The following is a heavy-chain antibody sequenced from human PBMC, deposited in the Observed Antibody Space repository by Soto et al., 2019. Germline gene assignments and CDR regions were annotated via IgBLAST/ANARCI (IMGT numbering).Heavy chain of an antibody. CDR2: ISDTGSSH. J-gene: IGHJ4*02. D-gene: IGHD2-2*01. CDR1: GFTFSSYG. V-gene: IGHV3-30*18. Sequence: FVRLSCVGSGFTFSSYGMHWVRQAPGKGLECVAVISDTGSSHYYAASVEGRFTISRENSKNTLSLHMDRLRVEDTAVYYCAKDRGGDCPDNSCYFGADYWGQGTPVTVSS. CDR3: AKDRGGDCPDNSCYFGADY.